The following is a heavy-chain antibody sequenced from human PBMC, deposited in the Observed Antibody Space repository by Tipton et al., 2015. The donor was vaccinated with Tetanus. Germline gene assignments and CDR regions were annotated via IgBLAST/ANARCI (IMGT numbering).Heavy chain of an antibody. V-gene: IGHV4-61*01. J-gene: IGHJ4*02. CDR1: GGSLFSGSFY. D-gene: IGHD3-3*01. CDR3: ARANYDFPKKGPFDS. CDR2: VSSSGAT. Sequence: TLSLTCIVSGGSLFSGSFYWAWVRQAPGKGLEWLAYVSSSGATNSNYYLKSRITISRDTSKNQFSLKLASVTAADTAVYFCARANYDFPKKGPFDSWGQGSLVIVSS.